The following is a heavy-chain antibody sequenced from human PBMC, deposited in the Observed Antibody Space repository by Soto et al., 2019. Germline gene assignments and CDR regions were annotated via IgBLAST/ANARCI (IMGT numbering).Heavy chain of an antibody. CDR2: IYHSGNT. V-gene: IGHV4-4*02. J-gene: IGHJ4*02. D-gene: IGHD3-10*01. Sequence: QVQLQESGPGLVKPSGTLSLTCALSGASIITDNWWSWVRQPPGKGMEWIGEIYHSGNTNFNPSVKSRGAISVDTSKNQFSLTVSSVTAADTAIYYCARASASSKLRGVVINWGQGTLVTVSS. CDR1: GASIITDNW. CDR3: ARASASSKLRGVVIN.